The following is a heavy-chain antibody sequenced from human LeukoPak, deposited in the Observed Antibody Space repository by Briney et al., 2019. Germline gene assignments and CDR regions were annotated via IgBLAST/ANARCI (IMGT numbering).Heavy chain of an antibody. J-gene: IGHJ4*02. CDR3: ARDSRRGELPNY. Sequence: GGSLTLTCAASGFTFSMYWMSWVRQAPGKELEGVANINEDGSEKYYVDSVRGRFTISRDNAKNSLFLQMNSLRAEDTAMYYCARDSRRGELPNYWGQGTLVTVSS. CDR2: INEDGSEK. CDR1: GFTFSMYW. V-gene: IGHV3-7*05. D-gene: IGHD1-7*01.